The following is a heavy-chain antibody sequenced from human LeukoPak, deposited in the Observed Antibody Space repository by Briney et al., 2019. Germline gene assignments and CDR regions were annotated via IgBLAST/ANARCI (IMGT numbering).Heavy chain of an antibody. V-gene: IGHV3-9*01. CDR2: ISWNSGSI. CDR1: GFTFDDYA. J-gene: IGHJ4*02. CDR3: AKDTYSSSWYYFDY. Sequence: GGSLRLSCAASGFTFDDYAMPWVRQAPGKGLEWVSGISWNSGSIGYADSVKGRFTISRDNAKNSLYLQMNSLRAEDTALYYCAKDTYSSSWYYFDYWGQGTLVTVSS. D-gene: IGHD6-13*01.